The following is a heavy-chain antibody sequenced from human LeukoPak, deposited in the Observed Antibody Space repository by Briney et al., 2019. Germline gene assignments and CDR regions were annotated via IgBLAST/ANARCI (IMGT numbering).Heavy chain of an antibody. CDR2: IYPGDSDT. D-gene: IGHD5-18*01. CDR3: VRQVLGESGYSYGAVDY. Sequence: GESLKISCKGSGYSFTSYWIGWVRQMPGKGLEWMGIIYPGDSDTRYSPSFQGQVTISADKSISTAYLQWSSLKASDTAMYYCVRQVLGESGYSYGAVDYWGQGTLVTVSS. J-gene: IGHJ4*02. CDR1: GYSFTSYW. V-gene: IGHV5-51*01.